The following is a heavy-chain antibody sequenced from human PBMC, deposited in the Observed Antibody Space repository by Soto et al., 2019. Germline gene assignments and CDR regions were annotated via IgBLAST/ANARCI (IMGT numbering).Heavy chain of an antibody. CDR2: SSTYNDNT. CDR1: GYSFTSYG. D-gene: IGHD1-1*01. J-gene: IGHJ4*02. Sequence: QVQLVQSGTEVKKPGASVKVSCKASGYSFTSYGIAWGRQAPGEGREWMGWSSTYNDNTQYAQKLQDRLTMTTDTSPSTADMELRRLTSDATAMYFSARDENCLRDYWGQGTLVTVSS. V-gene: IGHV1-18*01. CDR3: ARDENCLRDY.